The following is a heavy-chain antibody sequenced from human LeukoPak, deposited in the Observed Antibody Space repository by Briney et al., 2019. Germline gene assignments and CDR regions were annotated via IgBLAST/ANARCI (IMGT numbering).Heavy chain of an antibody. CDR1: GFTFSSYW. J-gene: IGHJ4*02. CDR2: IKQDGSEK. V-gene: IGHV3-7*03. D-gene: IGHD2-8*01. Sequence: GGSLRLSCAASGFTFSSYWMSWVRQAPGKGLEWVANIKQDGSEKSYVDSVKGRFTISRDNSKNTLYLQMNSLRAEDTAVYYCARVREGLMFDYWGQGTLVTVSS. CDR3: ARVREGLMFDY.